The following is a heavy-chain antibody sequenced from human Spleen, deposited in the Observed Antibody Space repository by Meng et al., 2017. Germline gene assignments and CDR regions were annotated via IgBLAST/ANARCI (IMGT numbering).Heavy chain of an antibody. CDR3: ARGPTTMAHDFDY. CDR2: INHSGST. Sequence: QVQLQQGGVGLLKPSETLALTCVVSCGSFSDYYWSWIRQSPGKGLEWIGEINHSGSTNYNPSLESRATISVDTSQNNLSLKLSSVTAADSAVYYCARGPTTMAHDFDYWGQGTLVTVSS. CDR1: CGSFSDYY. V-gene: IGHV4-34*01. D-gene: IGHD4-11*01. J-gene: IGHJ4*02.